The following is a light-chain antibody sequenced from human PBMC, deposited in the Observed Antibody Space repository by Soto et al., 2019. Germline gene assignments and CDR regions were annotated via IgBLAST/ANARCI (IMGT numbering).Light chain of an antibody. CDR1: SSDVGSYNL. CDR3: RSYAGSSTYVV. J-gene: IGLJ2*01. CDR2: EGS. Sequence: QSALTQPASVSGSPGQSITISCTGTSSDVGSYNLVSWYQQHPGKAPILMIYEGSKRPSGVSNRFSGSKSGNTASLTISGLQAEDEADYYCRSYAGSSTYVVFGGGTKLTVL. V-gene: IGLV2-23*01.